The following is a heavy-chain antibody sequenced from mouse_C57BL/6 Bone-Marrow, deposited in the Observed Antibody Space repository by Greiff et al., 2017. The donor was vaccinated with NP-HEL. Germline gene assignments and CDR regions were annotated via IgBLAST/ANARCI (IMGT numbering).Heavy chain of an antibody. D-gene: IGHD1-1*01. J-gene: IGHJ1*03. CDR1: GFSLTSYG. CDR3: TKTRYGSSYDWYFDV. Sequence: VQLQESGPGLVQPSQSLSITCTVSGFSLTSYGVHWVRQSPGKGLEWLGVIWRGGSTDYNAAFMSRLSITKDNSKSQVFFKMNSLQADDTAIYYCTKTRYGSSYDWYFDVWGTGTTVTVSS. V-gene: IGHV2-5*01. CDR2: IWRGGST.